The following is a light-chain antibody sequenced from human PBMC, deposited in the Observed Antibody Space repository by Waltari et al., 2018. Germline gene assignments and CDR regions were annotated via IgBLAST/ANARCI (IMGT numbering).Light chain of an antibody. CDR1: LSVRKY. CDR3: QQTYTVPRS. J-gene: IGKJ2*01. CDR2: AVS. V-gene: IGKV1-39*01. Sequence: CRASLSVRKYLTWFQQKPGEAPKLRIHAVSSLGFGVPSRFSGSGSETDFTLTIAGLQREDVGTYYCQQTYTVPRSFGQGTKVE.